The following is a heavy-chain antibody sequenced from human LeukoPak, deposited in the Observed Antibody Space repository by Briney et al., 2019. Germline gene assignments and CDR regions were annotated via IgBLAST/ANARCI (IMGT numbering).Heavy chain of an antibody. CDR1: GGTFSSYA. V-gene: IGHV1-69*13. Sequence: ASVKVSCKASGGTFSSYAISWVRQAPGQGLEWMGGIIPIFGTANYAQKFQGRVTITADESTSTAYMELSSLRSEDTAVYYCASYEYSSSSGYYFDYWDQGTLVTVSS. J-gene: IGHJ4*02. D-gene: IGHD6-6*01. CDR3: ASYEYSSSSGYYFDY. CDR2: IIPIFGTA.